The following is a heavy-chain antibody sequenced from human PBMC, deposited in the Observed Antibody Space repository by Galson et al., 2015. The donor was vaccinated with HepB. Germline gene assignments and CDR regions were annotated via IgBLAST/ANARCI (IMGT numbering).Heavy chain of an antibody. CDR3: ARGANWGLVYGYFDP. Sequence: SLRLSCAGSGFSFDDYAMNWVRQAPGKGLEWVSGISWNSNNIGYADSVKGRFTISRDNAKNSLYLQMNSLRAEDTALYYCARGANWGLVYGYFDPWCQVTLVTVSS. CDR2: ISWNSNNI. J-gene: IGHJ5*02. D-gene: IGHD7-27*01. V-gene: IGHV3-9*01. CDR1: GFSFDDYA.